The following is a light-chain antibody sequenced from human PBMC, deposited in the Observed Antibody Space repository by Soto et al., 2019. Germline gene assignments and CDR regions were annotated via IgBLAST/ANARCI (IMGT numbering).Light chain of an antibody. Sequence: DIQMTQSPSSLYASVGDRVTITCRASQGIGNYLAWYQQRPGQVPKLLIYGAFTLQSGVPSRFSGSGSGTDFTLTISSLQPEDVATYYCQKYNSAPYAFGQGTKLEIK. CDR2: GAF. CDR1: QGIGNY. J-gene: IGKJ2*01. V-gene: IGKV1-27*01. CDR3: QKYNSAPYA.